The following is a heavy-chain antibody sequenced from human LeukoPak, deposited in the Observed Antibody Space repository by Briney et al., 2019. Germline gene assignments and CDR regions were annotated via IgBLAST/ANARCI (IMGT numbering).Heavy chain of an antibody. CDR3: AREKVVPTSGGCDY. D-gene: IGHD2-15*01. Sequence: GGSLRLSCAVSGFTFSSYDMSWVRQAPGEGLEWGSDISGSGVSTYYADSVKGRFTTSRDTSKNALYLQMNSLRAEDAAVYYCAREKVVPTSGGCDYWGQGTLVTVSS. CDR2: ISGSGVST. V-gene: IGHV3-23*01. J-gene: IGHJ4*02. CDR1: GFTFSSYD.